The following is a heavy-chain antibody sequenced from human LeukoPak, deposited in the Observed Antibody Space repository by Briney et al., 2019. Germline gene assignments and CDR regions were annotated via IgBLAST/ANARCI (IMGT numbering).Heavy chain of an antibody. Sequence: GESLKISCKGTGYSFTSYWIGWVRQMPGKGLEWMGIIYPGDSDTRYSPSFQGQVTISADKSISTAYLQWSSLKASDTAMYYCARSESYSSSWYGTNFDYWGQGTLVTVSS. CDR1: GYSFTSYW. CDR3: ARSESYSSSWYGTNFDY. V-gene: IGHV5-51*01. D-gene: IGHD6-13*01. J-gene: IGHJ4*02. CDR2: IYPGDSDT.